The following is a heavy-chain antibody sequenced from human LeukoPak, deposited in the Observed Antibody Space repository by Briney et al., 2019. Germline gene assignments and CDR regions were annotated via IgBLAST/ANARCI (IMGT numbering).Heavy chain of an antibody. Sequence: GASVKVSCKVSGYTLTELSMHWVRQAPGKGLEWMGGFDPEDGETIYAQKFQGRVTMTEETSTDTAYMELSSLRSEDTAVYYCATVPITMVRGVIISKYYFDYWGQGTLVTVSS. CDR2: FDPEDGET. CDR3: ATVPITMVRGVIISKYYFDY. V-gene: IGHV1-24*01. J-gene: IGHJ4*02. CDR1: GYTLTELS. D-gene: IGHD3-10*01.